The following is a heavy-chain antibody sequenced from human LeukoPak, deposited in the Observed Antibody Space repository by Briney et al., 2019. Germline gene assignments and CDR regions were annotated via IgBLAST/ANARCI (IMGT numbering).Heavy chain of an antibody. Sequence: GGSLRLSRAASGFTFSSYAMHWVRQAPGKGLEWVAVISYDGSNKYYADSVKGRFTISRDNSKNTLYLRMNSQRAEDTAVYYCARVLAAHIDYWGQGTLVTVSS. CDR3: ARVLAAHIDY. CDR2: ISYDGSNK. CDR1: GFTFSSYA. J-gene: IGHJ4*02. V-gene: IGHV3-30-3*01. D-gene: IGHD6-6*01.